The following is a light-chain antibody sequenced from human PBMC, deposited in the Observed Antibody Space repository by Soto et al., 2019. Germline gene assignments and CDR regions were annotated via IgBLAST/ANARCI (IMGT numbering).Light chain of an antibody. CDR3: QQYGSSTWT. CDR1: QSVSSSS. Sequence: EIVLTQSPGTLSLSPGERASLSCRASQSVSSSSLAWYQQKPGQAPRLLIYDASSRATGIPDRFSGSGSGTDFTLTISRLEPEDFAVYYCQQYGSSTWTFGQGTKVDIK. J-gene: IGKJ1*01. V-gene: IGKV3-20*01. CDR2: DAS.